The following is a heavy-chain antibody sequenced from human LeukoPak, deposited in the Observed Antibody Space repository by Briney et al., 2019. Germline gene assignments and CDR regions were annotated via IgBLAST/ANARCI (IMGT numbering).Heavy chain of an antibody. Sequence: GGSLRLSCAAPGFTFSSSAMSCVRQAPGKGLEWVSAISGSGGSTYYADSVKGRFTISRDNSKNTLYLQMNSLRAEDTAVYYCPKDYDDYCDNALDSWGQGTLVTVSS. J-gene: IGHJ4*02. CDR1: GFTFSSSA. CDR2: ISGSGGST. D-gene: IGHD4-17*01. V-gene: IGHV3-23*01. CDR3: PKDYDDYCDNALDS.